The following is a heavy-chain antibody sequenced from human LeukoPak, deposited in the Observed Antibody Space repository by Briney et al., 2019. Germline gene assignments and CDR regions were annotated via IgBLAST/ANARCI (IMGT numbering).Heavy chain of an antibody. D-gene: IGHD3-10*01. J-gene: IGHJ4*02. CDR1: GYSFTSYW. CDR2: IYPGDPNT. CDR3: ARGTSLARGAPLVDY. Sequence: GGSLKISCMGSGYSFTSYWIGWVRQMPGKGLEGMAIIYPGDPNTRYSSSFQGQFTSSADQSISTANLAWSSLKAPHTAMYYCARGTSLARGAPLVDYWGQGTLVTVSS. V-gene: IGHV5-51*01.